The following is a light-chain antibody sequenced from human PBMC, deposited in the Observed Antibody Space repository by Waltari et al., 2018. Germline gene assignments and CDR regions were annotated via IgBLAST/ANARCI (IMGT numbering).Light chain of an antibody. CDR3: HSRETFSTRL. Sequence: SSDLTRDPSLSVALGQTVRITCQGHRLRRYYDRLYQQRPGQAPILVLYGPNNRPSGIPDLFSGSTSGNTASLTITGAQVVDEADYYCHSRETFSTRLFGGGTRLTV. CDR1: RLRRYY. V-gene: IGLV3-19*01. J-gene: IGLJ2*01. CDR2: GPN.